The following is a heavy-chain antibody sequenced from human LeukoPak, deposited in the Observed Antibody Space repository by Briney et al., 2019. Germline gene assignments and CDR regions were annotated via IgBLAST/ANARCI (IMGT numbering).Heavy chain of an antibody. CDR3: ANGGYGQILFDY. V-gene: IGHV3-23*01. D-gene: IGHD3-16*01. J-gene: IGHJ4*02. Sequence: TGGSLRLSCAASGFTFSTSGMSWVRQAPGTGLEWVAGISADGAYTHYADSVKGRFTISRDNSKNALYLQMHSLRADDTAVYYCANGGYGQILFDYGGQGTLVTVSS. CDR2: ISADGAYT. CDR1: GFTFSTSG.